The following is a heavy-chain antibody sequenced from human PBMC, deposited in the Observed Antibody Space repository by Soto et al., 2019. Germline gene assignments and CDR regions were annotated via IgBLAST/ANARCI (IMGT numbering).Heavy chain of an antibody. CDR2: INPSGGST. CDR1: GYTFTSYY. D-gene: IGHD3-3*02. Sequence: ASVKVSCKASGYTFTSYYMHWVRQAPGQGLEWMGIINPSGGSTSYAQKFQGRVTMTRDTSTSTVYMELSSLRSEDTAVYYCARELSPILAVLPAMVAFRALDIWG. V-gene: IGHV1-46*01. J-gene: IGHJ3*02. CDR3: ARELSPILAVLPAMVAFRALDI.